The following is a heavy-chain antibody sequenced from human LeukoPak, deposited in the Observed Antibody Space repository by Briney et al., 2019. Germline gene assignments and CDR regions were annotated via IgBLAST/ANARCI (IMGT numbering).Heavy chain of an antibody. CDR3: ARAPVGAYYFDY. J-gene: IGHJ4*02. D-gene: IGHD1-26*01. CDR1: GFTFSSYS. CDR2: ISGNGSTT. Sequence: GGSLRLSCAASGFTFSSYSMNWVRQAPGKGLEWVSYISGNGSTTHYADSAKGRFTITRDNAKNTLYLQMNSMRAEDTAFYYCARAPVGAYYFDYWGQGTLVTVSS. V-gene: IGHV3-48*04.